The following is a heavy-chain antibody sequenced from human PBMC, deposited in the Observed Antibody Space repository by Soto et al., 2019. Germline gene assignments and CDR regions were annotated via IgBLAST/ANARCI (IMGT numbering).Heavy chain of an antibody. CDR3: AKGLYDFWSGYLPYWYGMDV. D-gene: IGHD3-3*01. V-gene: IGHV3-30*18. CDR2: ISYDGSNK. J-gene: IGHJ6*02. CDR1: GFTFSSYG. Sequence: GGSLRLSCAASGFTFSSYGMHWVRQAPGKGLEWVAVISYDGSNKYYADSVKGRFTISRDNSKNTLYLQMNSLRAEDTAVYYCAKGLYDFWSGYLPYWYGMDVWGQGTTVTVSS.